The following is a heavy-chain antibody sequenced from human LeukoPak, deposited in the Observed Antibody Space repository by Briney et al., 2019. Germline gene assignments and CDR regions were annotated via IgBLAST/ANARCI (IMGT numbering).Heavy chain of an antibody. CDR3: ARDGRGGYLDY. CDR2: IYSGGST. D-gene: IGHD3-16*01. Sequence: GGSLRLSCAASGFTVSSNYMSWVRQAPGKGLEWVSVIYSGGSTYYADSVKGRFTISRDNSKNTLYLQMNRLRVEDTAVYYCARDGRGGYLDYWGQGTLVTVSS. CDR1: GFTVSSNY. V-gene: IGHV3-66*01. J-gene: IGHJ4*02.